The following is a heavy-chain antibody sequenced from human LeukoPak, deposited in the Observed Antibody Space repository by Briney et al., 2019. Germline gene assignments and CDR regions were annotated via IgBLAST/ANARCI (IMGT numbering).Heavy chain of an antibody. Sequence: ASVKRCCKASGYSFTSYYIHWVRQAPGQGLEWVGIINPSGGSRTYAQKFQGRVTMTRDTSTSTVYMELSGLRSEDTAVYYCARGVTLTTRPEIWAGDYWGQGTLVTVPS. CDR1: GYSFTSYY. CDR3: ARGVTLTTRPEIWAGDY. J-gene: IGHJ4*02. V-gene: IGHV1-46*01. D-gene: IGHD6-6*01. CDR2: INPSGGSR.